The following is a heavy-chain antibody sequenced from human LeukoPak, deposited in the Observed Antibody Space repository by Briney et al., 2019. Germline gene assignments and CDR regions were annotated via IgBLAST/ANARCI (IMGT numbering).Heavy chain of an antibody. CDR3: ARDGGWELLSPYGMDV. CDR1: GFTFSSYA. Sequence: GGSLRLSCAASGFTFSSYATHWVRQAPGKGLEWVAVISYDGSNKYYADSVKGRFTISRDNSKNTLYLQMNSLRAEDTAVYYCARDGGWELLSPYGMDVWGQGTTVTVSS. V-gene: IGHV3-30-3*01. J-gene: IGHJ6*02. D-gene: IGHD1-26*01. CDR2: ISYDGSNK.